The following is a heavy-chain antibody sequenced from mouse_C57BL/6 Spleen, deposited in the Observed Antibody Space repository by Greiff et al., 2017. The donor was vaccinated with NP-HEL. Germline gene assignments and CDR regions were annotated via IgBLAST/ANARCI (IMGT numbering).Heavy chain of an antibody. CDR3: ATTVVATKGDY. CDR1: GYTFTSYW. J-gene: IGHJ2*01. D-gene: IGHD1-1*01. CDR2: IDPSDSYT. Sequence: QVQLKQPGAELVKPGASVKLSCKASGYTFTSYWMQWVKQRPGQGLEWIGEIDPSDSYTNYNQKFKGKATLTVDTSSSTAYMQLSSLTSEDSAVYYCATTVVATKGDYWGQGTTLTVSS. V-gene: IGHV1-50*01.